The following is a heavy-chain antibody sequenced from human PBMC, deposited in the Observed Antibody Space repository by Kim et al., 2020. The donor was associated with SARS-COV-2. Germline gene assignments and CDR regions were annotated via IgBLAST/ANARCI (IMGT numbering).Heavy chain of an antibody. V-gene: IGHV4-39*01. J-gene: IGHJ2*01. CDR3: ARHLRNWYFDL. Sequence: NPALKGRVTISVDTSKKRFSLRLGSVTAADAAVYYCARHLRNWYFDLWGRGTLVTVSS.